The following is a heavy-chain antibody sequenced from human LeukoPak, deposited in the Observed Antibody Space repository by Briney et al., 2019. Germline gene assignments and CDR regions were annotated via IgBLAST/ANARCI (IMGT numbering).Heavy chain of an antibody. CDR3: SRGLDSRKLGY. D-gene: IGHD3-22*01. CDR2: IHPSGML. J-gene: IGHJ4*02. CDR1: GASFSSGDQY. Sequence: SETLSLTCTVSGASFSSGDQYWNWIRQRPGEGLEWIGSIHPSGMLYNNPSLESRVTISIDTSKNQFSLNLNSVTAADTAVYFCSRGLDSRKLGYWGQGTLVTVSS. V-gene: IGHV4-31*03.